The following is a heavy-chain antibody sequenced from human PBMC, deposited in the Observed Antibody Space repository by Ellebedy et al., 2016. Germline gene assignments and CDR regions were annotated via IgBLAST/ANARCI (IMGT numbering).Heavy chain of an antibody. J-gene: IGHJ4*02. CDR3: AKDVLRGLYYFDP. V-gene: IGHV3-9*01. CDR1: GFTFGDYA. D-gene: IGHD3-10*01. Sequence: GGSLRLSCTASGFTFGDYAVHWVRHAPGRGLEWVSGISWNSDIIGLADAVKGRFTISRDNAKNSLYLQMNNLRPEDTALYYCAKDVLRGLYYFDPWGQGTQVSVSS. CDR2: ISWNSDII.